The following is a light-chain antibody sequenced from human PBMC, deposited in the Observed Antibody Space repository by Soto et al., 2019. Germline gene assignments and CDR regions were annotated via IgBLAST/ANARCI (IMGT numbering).Light chain of an antibody. CDR3: QQSYSTPIT. J-gene: IGKJ5*01. V-gene: IGKV1-9*01. CDR1: QALSNY. Sequence: DIQLTQSPSVLSASVGDTVTITFRASQALSNYLAWYQQKPGKAPDLLIYSASTLQSGVPSRFSGSGSETEFSLTIRALQPDDSATYYCQQSYSTPITFGQGTRLEIK. CDR2: SAS.